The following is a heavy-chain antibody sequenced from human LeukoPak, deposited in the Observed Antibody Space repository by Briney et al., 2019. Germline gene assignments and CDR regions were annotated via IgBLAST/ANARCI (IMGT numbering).Heavy chain of an antibody. CDR1: RGSISSSSYY. J-gene: IGHJ4*02. CDR2: IFYSGSS. V-gene: IGHV4-39*01. D-gene: IGHD3-10*01. Sequence: PSETLSLTCTVSRGSISSSSYYWGWIRQSPGKGLEWIGSIFYSGSSYYNRSLKSRVAIFVDTSNNQFSLRLSSVTAADTAVYFCARTRYYYNSRSYGAPYYFDYWGQGTLVTVSS. CDR3: ARTRYYYNSRSYGAPYYFDY.